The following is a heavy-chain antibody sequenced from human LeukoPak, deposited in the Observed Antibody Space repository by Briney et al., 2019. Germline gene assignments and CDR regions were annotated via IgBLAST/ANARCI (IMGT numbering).Heavy chain of an antibody. CDR2: IYPGDSDT. J-gene: IGHJ6*02. CDR1: GYSFTSYW. V-gene: IGHV5-51*01. CDR3: ARHAPYGSGSSLYYYYYGMDV. D-gene: IGHD3-10*01. Sequence: GESLKISCKGSGYSFTSYWIGWVRQMPGKGLEWMGIIYPGDSDTRYSPSFQSQVTISADKSISTAYLQWSSLKASDTAMYYCARHAPYGSGSSLYYYYYGMDVWGQGTTATVSS.